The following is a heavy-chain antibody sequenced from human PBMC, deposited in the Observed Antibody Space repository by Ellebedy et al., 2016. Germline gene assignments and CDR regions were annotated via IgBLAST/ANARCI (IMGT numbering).Heavy chain of an antibody. J-gene: IGHJ6*03. V-gene: IGHV3-30*18. CDR1: GFTFSSYG. Sequence: GGSLRLSXAASGFTFSSYGMHWVRQAPGKGLEWVAVISYDGSNKYYADSVKGRFTISRDNSKNTLYLQMNSLRAEDTAVYYCAKTYRYYYYMDVWGKGTTVTVSS. CDR3: AKTYRYYYYMDV. D-gene: IGHD2-2*01. CDR2: ISYDGSNK.